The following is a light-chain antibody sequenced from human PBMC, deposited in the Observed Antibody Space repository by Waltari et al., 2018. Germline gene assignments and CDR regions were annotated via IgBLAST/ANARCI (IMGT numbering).Light chain of an antibody. CDR1: QSIQRY. Sequence: EIVLPHSPATLSLSPGGRATLSCRASQSIQRYLGWYQQKPGQAPRLLIYHAYNRATGVPARFSGSGSETDFTLTISSLEPEDSAIYYCQQRADWPLTFGGGTTVEIK. V-gene: IGKV3-11*01. J-gene: IGKJ4*01. CDR3: QQRADWPLT. CDR2: HAY.